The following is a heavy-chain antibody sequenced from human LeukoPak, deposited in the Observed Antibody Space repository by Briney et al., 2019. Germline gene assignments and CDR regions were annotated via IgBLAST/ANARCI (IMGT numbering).Heavy chain of an antibody. Sequence: GGSLRLSCAASGFTFSGYAMNWVRQAPGKGLDWVGVISFDGTNKSYADSVKGRFTISRDNSKKTVYLQMNSLRVEDTAVYYCARNSAWALDHWGQGTLVSVSP. CDR1: GFTFSGYA. D-gene: IGHD1-26*01. CDR3: ARNSAWALDH. J-gene: IGHJ4*02. CDR2: ISFDGTNK. V-gene: IGHV3-30*01.